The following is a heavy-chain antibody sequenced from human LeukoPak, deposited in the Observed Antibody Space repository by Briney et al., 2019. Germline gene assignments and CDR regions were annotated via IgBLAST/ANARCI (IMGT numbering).Heavy chain of an antibody. CDR1: GFTYSRYS. Sequence: PGGSLRLSCAVSGFTYSRYSMNWVRQAPGKGLEWVSSISSSSSYIYYADSVKGRFTISRDNAKNSLYLQMNSLRAGDTAVYYCARDSDILTGYSYYWGQGTLVTVSS. V-gene: IGHV3-21*01. D-gene: IGHD3-9*01. CDR3: ARDSDILTGYSYY. J-gene: IGHJ4*02. CDR2: ISSSSSYI.